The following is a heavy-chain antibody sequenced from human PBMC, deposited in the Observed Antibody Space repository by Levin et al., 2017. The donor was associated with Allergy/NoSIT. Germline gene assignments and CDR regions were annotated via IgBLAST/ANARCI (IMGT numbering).Heavy chain of an antibody. CDR1: AGSLIGYH. J-gene: IGHJ4*02. CDR2: IYHSGST. Sequence: SETLSLTCEVNAGSLIGYHWGWIRQSPGKGLEWIGEIYHSGSTDYNPSLNSRVAMSVDTSKKQFSLRLSSVTAADTGVYYCARRSSGWYYEHWGQGTLVTVSS. V-gene: IGHV4-34*01. CDR3: ARRSSGWYYEH. D-gene: IGHD6-19*01.